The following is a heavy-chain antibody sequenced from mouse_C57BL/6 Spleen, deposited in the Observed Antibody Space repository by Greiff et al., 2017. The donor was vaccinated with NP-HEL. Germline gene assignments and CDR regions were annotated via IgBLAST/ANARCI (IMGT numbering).Heavy chain of an antibody. CDR3: ARGNIYYGNYGLDY. Sequence: VQLQQPGAELVMPGASVKLSCKASGYTFTSYWMHWVKQRPGQGLEWIGEIDPSDSYTNYNQKFKGKSTLTVDKSSSTAYMQLSSLTSEDSAVYYCARGNIYYGNYGLDYWGQGTTLTVSS. CDR2: IDPSDSYT. D-gene: IGHD2-1*01. J-gene: IGHJ2*01. V-gene: IGHV1-69*01. CDR1: GYTFTSYW.